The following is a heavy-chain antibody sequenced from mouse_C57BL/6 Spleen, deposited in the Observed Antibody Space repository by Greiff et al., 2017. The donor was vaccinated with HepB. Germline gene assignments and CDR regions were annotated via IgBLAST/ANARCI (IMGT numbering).Heavy chain of an antibody. J-gene: IGHJ2*01. CDR3: ASVSGYVGNFDY. D-gene: IGHD3-2*02. V-gene: IGHV1-59*01. CDR1: GYTFTSYW. Sequence: QVQLQQPGAELVRPGTSVKLSCKASGYTFTSYWMHWVKQRPGQGLEWIGVIDPSDSYTNYNQKFKGKATLTVDTSSSTAYMQLSSLTSEDSAVYYCASVSGYVGNFDYWGQGTTLTVSS. CDR2: IDPSDSYT.